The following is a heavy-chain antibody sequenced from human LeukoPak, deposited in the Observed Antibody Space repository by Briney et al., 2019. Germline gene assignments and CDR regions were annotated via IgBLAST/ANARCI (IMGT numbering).Heavy chain of an antibody. CDR2: ISGVGGST. V-gene: IGHV3-43*02. CDR1: GFTFDDYV. Sequence: GGSLRLSCAASGFTFDDYVMHWVRQAPVKGLEWVSLISGVGGSTYYADSVKGRFTISRDNSKNSLYLQMNSLRTEGTALYYCVKVWQPGRSYAFDIWGQGTMVTVSS. CDR3: VKVWQPGRSYAFDI. J-gene: IGHJ3*02. D-gene: IGHD1-26*01.